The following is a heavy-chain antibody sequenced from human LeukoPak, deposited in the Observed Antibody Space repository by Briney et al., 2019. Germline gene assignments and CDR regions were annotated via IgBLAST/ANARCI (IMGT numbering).Heavy chain of an antibody. J-gene: IGHJ6*02. CDR1: GFTFSSYG. D-gene: IGHD4-11*01. V-gene: IGHV4-59*01. CDR3: ARGALQYYYYYGMDV. Sequence: LRLSCAASGFTFSSYGMHWVRQAPGKGLEWIGYIYYSGSTNYNPSLKSRVTISVDTSKNQFSLKLSSVTAADTAVYYCARGALQYYYYYGMDVWGQGTTVTVSS. CDR2: IYYSGST.